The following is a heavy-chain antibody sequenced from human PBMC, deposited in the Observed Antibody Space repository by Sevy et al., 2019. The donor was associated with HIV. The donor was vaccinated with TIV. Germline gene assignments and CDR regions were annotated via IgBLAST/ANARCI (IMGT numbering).Heavy chain of an antibody. CDR1: GFTFSSYA. D-gene: IGHD2-15*01. V-gene: IGHV3-30-3*01. CDR3: ARDPYCSGGSCHYAFDI. J-gene: IGHJ3*02. Sequence: GGSLRLSCAASGFTFSSYAMHRVRQAPGKGLEWVAVISYDGSNKYYADSVKGRFTISRDNSKNTLYLQMNSLRAEDTAVYYCARDPYCSGGSCHYAFDIWGQGTMVTVSS. CDR2: ISYDGSNK.